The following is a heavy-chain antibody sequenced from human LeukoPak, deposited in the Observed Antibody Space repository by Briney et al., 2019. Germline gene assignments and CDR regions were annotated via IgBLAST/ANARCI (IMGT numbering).Heavy chain of an antibody. Sequence: SQTLSLTCTVSGGSISSGSYFWSWIRQPAGKGLEWIGRIYTSGSTNYNPSLKSRVTISVDTSKNQFSLKLSSVTAADTAVYYCASSAYYGSGSYYNQPFDYWGQGTLVTVSS. CDR1: GGSISSGSYF. J-gene: IGHJ4*02. D-gene: IGHD3-10*01. CDR3: ASSAYYGSGSYYNQPFDY. CDR2: IYTSGST. V-gene: IGHV4-61*02.